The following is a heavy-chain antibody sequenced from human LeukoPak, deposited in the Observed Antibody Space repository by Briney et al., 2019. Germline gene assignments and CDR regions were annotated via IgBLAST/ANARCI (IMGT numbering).Heavy chain of an antibody. CDR2: ISSTGSTI. Sequence: GGSLRLSCAASGFTFSDYEMNWVRQAPGKGLEWFSYISSTGSTIYYADSVKGRFTISRDNAKNSLYLQMNSLRAEDTAVYYCAELGITMIGGVWGKGTTVTISS. V-gene: IGHV3-48*03. J-gene: IGHJ6*04. CDR1: GFTFSDYE. D-gene: IGHD3-10*02. CDR3: AELGITMIGGV.